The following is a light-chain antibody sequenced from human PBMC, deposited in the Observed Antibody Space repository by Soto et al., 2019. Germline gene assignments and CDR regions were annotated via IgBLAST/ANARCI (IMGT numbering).Light chain of an antibody. Sequence: DIQLTQSPSSLSASIGDRVSITCRASQNIYNYLNWYQHQPGKAPRLLIYGASTLQGGVPSRFSASGSGTHFTLTISNLQPEDFATYYCQQSYSTPIYSSGQGTKVDIK. CDR2: GAS. V-gene: IGKV1-39*01. CDR1: QNIYNY. CDR3: QQSYSTPIYS. J-gene: IGKJ2*01.